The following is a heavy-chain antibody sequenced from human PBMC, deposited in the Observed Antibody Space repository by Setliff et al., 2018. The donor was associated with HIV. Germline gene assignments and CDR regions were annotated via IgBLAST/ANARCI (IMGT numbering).Heavy chain of an antibody. Sequence: ASVKVSCKASGYTFTTYAISWVRQAPGQGLEWMGWISTHNDDTDYAQKFQGRVTMTRDTSTSTVYMELRSLRSDDTAVYYCARDRQDYSAGSYIYYFDYWGQGTLVTVSS. CDR2: ISTHNDDT. V-gene: IGHV1-18*01. CDR1: GYTFTTYA. D-gene: IGHD3-10*01. J-gene: IGHJ4*02. CDR3: ARDRQDYSAGSYIYYFDY.